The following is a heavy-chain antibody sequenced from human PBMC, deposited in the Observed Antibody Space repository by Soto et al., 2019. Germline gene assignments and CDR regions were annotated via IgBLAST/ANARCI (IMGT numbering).Heavy chain of an antibody. CDR3: AMSIAARPDWFDP. CDR2: IYHSGST. J-gene: IGHJ5*02. CDR1: SGSISSSNW. Sequence: PSETLSLTCAVSSGSISSSNWWSWVRQPPGKGLEWVGEIYHSGSTNYNPSLKSRVTISVDKSKNQFSLKLSSVTAADTAVYYCAMSIAARPDWFDPWGQGTLVTVSS. D-gene: IGHD6-6*01. V-gene: IGHV4-4*02.